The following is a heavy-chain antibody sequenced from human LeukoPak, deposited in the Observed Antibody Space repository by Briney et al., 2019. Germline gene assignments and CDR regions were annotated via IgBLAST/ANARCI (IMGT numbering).Heavy chain of an antibody. CDR2: INHSGST. D-gene: IGHD4-11*01. J-gene: IGHJ4*02. CDR3: ARGVTTGGHNY. Sequence: SETLSLTCAVYGGSFSGYYWSWIRQPPGKGLEWIGEINHSGSTNYNPSLKSQVTISVDTSKNQFSLKLSSVTAADTAVYYCARGVTTGGHNYWGQGTLVTVSS. V-gene: IGHV4-34*01. CDR1: GGSFSGYY.